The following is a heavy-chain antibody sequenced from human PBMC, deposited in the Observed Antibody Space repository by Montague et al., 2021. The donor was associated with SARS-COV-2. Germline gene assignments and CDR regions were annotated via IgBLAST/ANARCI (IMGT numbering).Heavy chain of an antibody. CDR2: ISYDGSNK. D-gene: IGHD3-9*01. CDR1: GFAFSSYA. J-gene: IGHJ4*02. Sequence: SLRLSCAASGFAFSSYAMHWVRQAPGKGLEWVAVISYDGSNKYYADSVKGRFTISRDNSKNTLYLQMNSLRAEDTAVYYCARDPEYDNLTGYSFDYWGQGALCTYSS. V-gene: IGHV3-30-3*01. CDR3: ARDPEYDNLTGYSFDY.